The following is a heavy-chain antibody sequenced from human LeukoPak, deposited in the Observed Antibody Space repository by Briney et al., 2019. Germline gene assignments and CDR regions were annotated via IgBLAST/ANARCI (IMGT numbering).Heavy chain of an antibody. CDR2: IYSGGST. Sequence: PGGSLRLSCAASGFTVSSNYTSWVRQAPGKGLEGVSVIYSGGSTYYADSVKGRFTISRDNSKNTLYLQMNSLRAEDTAVYYCARGTYSSSWYVYYFDYWGQGTLVTVSS. D-gene: IGHD6-13*01. V-gene: IGHV3-66*02. J-gene: IGHJ4*02. CDR1: GFTVSSNY. CDR3: ARGTYSSSWYVYYFDY.